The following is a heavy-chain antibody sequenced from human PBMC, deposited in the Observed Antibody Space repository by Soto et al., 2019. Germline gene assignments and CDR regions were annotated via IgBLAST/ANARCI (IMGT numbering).Heavy chain of an antibody. J-gene: IGHJ2*01. D-gene: IGHD2-21*01. CDR1: GFTFSSYA. V-gene: IGHV3-30-3*01. CDR3: AREANRGGERKEYWYFDL. CDR2: ISYDGSNK. Sequence: QVQLVESGGGVVQPGRSLRLSCAASGFTFSSYAMHWVRQAPGKGLEWVAVISYDGSNKYYADSVKGRFTISRDNSKNTLYLQMNSLRAEDTAVYYCAREANRGGERKEYWYFDLWGRGTLVTVSS.